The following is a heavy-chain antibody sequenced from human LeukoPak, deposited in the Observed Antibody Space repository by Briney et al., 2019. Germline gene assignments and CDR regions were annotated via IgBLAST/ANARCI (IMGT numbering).Heavy chain of an antibody. CDR3: ERVNIRAMAVPLDY. J-gene: IGHJ4*02. V-gene: IGHV1-46*01. CDR2: INPSGGST. CDR1: GYTFTWYY. D-gene: IGHD6-19*01. Sequence: ASVKVSCKASGYTFTWYYMHWVRQAPGQGPEWMGVINPSGGSTSYAQKFQGRVTMTRDTSTTTFYMELSSLTSEDTAIYFCERVNIRAMAVPLDYWGQGTLVTVSS.